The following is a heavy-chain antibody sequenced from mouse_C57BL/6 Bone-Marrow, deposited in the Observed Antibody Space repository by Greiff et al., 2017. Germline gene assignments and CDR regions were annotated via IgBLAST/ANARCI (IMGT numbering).Heavy chain of an antibody. Sequence: QVQLQQSGAELVRPGASVKLSCKASGYTFTDYYINWVKQRPGQGLEWIARIYPGSGNTYYNEKFKGKATLTAEKSSSTAYMQLSSLTSEDSAVYYCASPITTRGYFDVWGTGTTVTVSS. CDR3: ASPITTRGYFDV. V-gene: IGHV1-76*01. CDR2: IYPGSGNT. J-gene: IGHJ1*03. CDR1: GYTFTDYY. D-gene: IGHD1-2*01.